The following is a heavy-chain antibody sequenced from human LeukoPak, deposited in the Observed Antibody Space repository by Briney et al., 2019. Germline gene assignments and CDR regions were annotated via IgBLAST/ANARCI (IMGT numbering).Heavy chain of an antibody. CDR3: ARISIYEITY. CDR1: GYTFTGNY. Sequence: ASVKVSCKASGYTFTGNYMHWVRQAPGQGLEWMGWINPNSGGTNYAQKFQGRVTMTRDTSISTAYMELSRLRSDDTAVYYCARISIYEITYWGQGTLVTVSS. D-gene: IGHD5/OR15-5a*01. CDR2: INPNSGGT. J-gene: IGHJ4*02. V-gene: IGHV1-2*02.